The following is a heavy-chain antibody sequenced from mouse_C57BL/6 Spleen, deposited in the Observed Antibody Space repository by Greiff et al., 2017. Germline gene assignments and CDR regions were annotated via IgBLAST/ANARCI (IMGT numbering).Heavy chain of an antibody. CDR2: SRNKANDYTT. J-gene: IGHJ4*01. D-gene: IGHD2-10*01. V-gene: IGHV7-1*01. CDR3: ARASYGNCMDY. CDR1: GFTFSDFY. Sequence: EVMLVESGGGLVQSGRSLRLSCATSGFTFSDFYMEWVRQAPGKGLEWIAASRNKANDYTTEYSASVKGRFIVSRDTSQSILYLQMNALRAEDTAIYYCARASYGNCMDYWGQGTSVTVSS.